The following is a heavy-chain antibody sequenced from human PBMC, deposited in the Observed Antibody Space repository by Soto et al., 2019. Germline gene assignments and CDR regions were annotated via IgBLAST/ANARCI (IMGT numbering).Heavy chain of an antibody. V-gene: IGHV1-18*01. CDR2: ISAHNGNT. Sequence: QIHLVQSGAEVKKPGASVKVSCKGSGYGFTTYGITWVRQAPGQGLEWMAWISAHNGNTNYAQKLQGRGTVTRDTSTRTAYMELRSLRSADTAVYYCARGRYGDYWGQGALVTVSS. D-gene: IGHD1-1*01. CDR1: GYGFTTYG. CDR3: ARGRYGDY. J-gene: IGHJ4*02.